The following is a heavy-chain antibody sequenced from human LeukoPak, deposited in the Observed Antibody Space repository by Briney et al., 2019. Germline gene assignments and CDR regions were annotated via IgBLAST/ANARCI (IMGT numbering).Heavy chain of an antibody. CDR1: GGTFSSYT. D-gene: IGHD5-18*01. CDR3: ARVNGYSYGSMYYFDY. CDR2: IIPILGIA. V-gene: IGHV1-69*02. J-gene: IGHJ4*02. Sequence: ASVKVSCKASGGTFSSYTISWVRQAPGQGLEWMGRIIPILGIANYAQKFQGRVTITADKSTSTACMELSSLRSEDTAVYYCARVNGYSYGSMYYFDYWGQGTLVTVSS.